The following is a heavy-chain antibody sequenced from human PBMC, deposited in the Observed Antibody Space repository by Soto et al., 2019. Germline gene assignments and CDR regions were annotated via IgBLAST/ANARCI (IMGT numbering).Heavy chain of an antibody. CDR3: ARGYGGPIGWFDP. CDR1: GYTFTSYA. Sequence: QVQLVQSGAEVKKPGASVKVSCKASGYTFTSYAMHWVRQAPGQRLEWMGWINAGNGNTKYSQKFQGRVTITREPSASTAYMELSSLRSEDTAVYYCARGYGGPIGWFDPWGQGTLVTVSS. CDR2: INAGNGNT. J-gene: IGHJ5*02. D-gene: IGHD3-16*01. V-gene: IGHV1-3*01.